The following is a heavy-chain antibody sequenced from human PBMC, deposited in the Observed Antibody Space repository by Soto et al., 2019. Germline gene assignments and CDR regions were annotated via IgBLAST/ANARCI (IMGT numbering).Heavy chain of an antibody. V-gene: IGHV4-61*01. CDR3: ARERWVRFARARKHFDY. CDR1: GGSVSSGSYY. Sequence: SETLSLTCTVSGGSVSSGSYYWSWIRQPPGKGLEWIGYIYYSGSTNYNPSLKSRVSISVDTSNNQFSLKLSSVTAAYTAVYYCARERWVRFARARKHFDYWGQGTLVTVFS. J-gene: IGHJ4*02. CDR2: IYYSGST. D-gene: IGHD5-12*01.